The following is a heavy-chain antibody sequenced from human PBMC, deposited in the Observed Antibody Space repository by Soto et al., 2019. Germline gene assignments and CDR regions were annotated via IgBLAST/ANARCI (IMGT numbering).Heavy chain of an antibody. CDR3: ARMGGYSYGFYFYYYYGMEV. CDR1: GFTFSSYA. CDR2: ISYDGSNK. J-gene: IGHJ6*02. D-gene: IGHD5-18*01. V-gene: IGHV3-30-3*02. Sequence: QPGGSLRLSCAASGFTFSSYAMHWVRQAPGKGLEWVAVISYDGSNKYYADSVKGRFTISRDNSKNTLYLQMNSLRAEDTAVYYCARMGGYSYGFYFYYYYGMEVWGQGTTVTVSS.